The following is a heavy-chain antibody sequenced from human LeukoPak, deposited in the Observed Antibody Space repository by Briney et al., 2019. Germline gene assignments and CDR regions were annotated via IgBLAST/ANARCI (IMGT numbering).Heavy chain of an antibody. Sequence: PSETLSLTCTVSGGSISSYYWSWIRQSPGKGLEWIGYIYYSGSTKYNPSLKSRVIVSVDTSKKQFSLKLSSVTAADTAVYYCARELVWFGAVYGMDVWGQGTTVTVSS. J-gene: IGHJ6*02. CDR3: ARELVWFGAVYGMDV. V-gene: IGHV4-59*12. CDR1: GGSISSYY. CDR2: IYYSGST. D-gene: IGHD3-10*01.